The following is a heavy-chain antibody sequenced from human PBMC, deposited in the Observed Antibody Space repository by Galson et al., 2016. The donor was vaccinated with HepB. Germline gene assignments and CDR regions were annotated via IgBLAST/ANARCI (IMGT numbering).Heavy chain of an antibody. CDR1: GFIFSDHY. D-gene: IGHD2-2*01. CDR2: SRNKANSYST. V-gene: IGHV3-72*01. Sequence: SLRLSCAASGFIFSDHYMDWVRQAPGKGLEWIGRSRNKANSYSTEYAASVKGRFTISRDDSKNSLYLQMNSLKIDDAAVYYCTRWGASSKYAMDVWGKGTTVTVSS. J-gene: IGHJ6*04. CDR3: TRWGASSKYAMDV.